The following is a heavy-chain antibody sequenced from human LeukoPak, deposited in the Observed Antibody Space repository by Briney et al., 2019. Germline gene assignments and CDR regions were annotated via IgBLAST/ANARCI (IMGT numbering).Heavy chain of an antibody. V-gene: IGHV3-23*01. CDR1: GFTFSDYA. D-gene: IGHD1-20*01. J-gene: IGHJ4*02. CDR2: ISNSGGST. Sequence: PGGSLRLSCAASGFTFSDYAMSWVRQAPGKGLEWVSVISNSGGSTYYADSVKGRFTISRDKSKNTLYLQMNSLRAEDTAVYHCAKGTANWSFFDFWGQGILVTVSS. CDR3: AKGTANWSFFDF.